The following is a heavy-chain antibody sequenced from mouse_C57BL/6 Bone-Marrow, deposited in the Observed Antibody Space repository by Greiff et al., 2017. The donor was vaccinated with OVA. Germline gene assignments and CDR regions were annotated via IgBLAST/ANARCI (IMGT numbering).Heavy chain of an antibody. J-gene: IGHJ3*01. V-gene: IGHV1-15*01. D-gene: IGHD1-1*01. Sequence: QVQLQQSGAELVRPGASVTLSCKASGYTFTDYEMHWVKQTPVHGLEWIGAIDPETGGTAYNQKFKGKAILTADKSSSTAYMVLRSLTSEDSAVYYCTRGDYGSPWLAYWGQGTLVTVSA. CDR2: IDPETGGT. CDR1: GYTFTDYE. CDR3: TRGDYGSPWLAY.